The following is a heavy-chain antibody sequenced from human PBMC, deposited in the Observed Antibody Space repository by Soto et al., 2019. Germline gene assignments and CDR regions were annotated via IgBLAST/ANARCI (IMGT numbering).Heavy chain of an antibody. Sequence: SVKVSCKASGGTFGSYAISWVRQATVQGLEWMGGIIPIFGTANYAQKFQGRVTITADESTSTAYMELSSLRSEDTAVYYCAREALGVSATIHFDSWGPGTLVTVSS. V-gene: IGHV1-69*13. CDR1: GGTFGSYA. J-gene: IGHJ4*02. CDR2: IIPIFGTA. CDR3: AREALGVSATIHFDS. D-gene: IGHD2-15*01.